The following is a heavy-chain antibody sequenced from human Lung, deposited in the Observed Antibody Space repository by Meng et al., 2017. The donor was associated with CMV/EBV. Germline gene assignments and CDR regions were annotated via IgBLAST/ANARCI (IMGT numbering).Heavy chain of an antibody. CDR3: AKGKWGGYYYYYGMDV. CDR1: GFTFSTFA. Sequence: GESLKISCAASGFTFSTFAMSWVRQAPGKGLQWVSVIYSGDDSTYYADSVKGRFTISRDNSKNMLYLQMNSLRAEDSAVYFCAKGKWGGYYYYYGMDVWGRGTTVTGSS. V-gene: IGHV3-23*03. CDR2: IYSGDDST. D-gene: IGHD1-26*01. J-gene: IGHJ6*02.